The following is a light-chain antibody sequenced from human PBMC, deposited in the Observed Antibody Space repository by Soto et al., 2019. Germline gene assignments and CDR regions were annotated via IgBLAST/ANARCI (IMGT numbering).Light chain of an antibody. CDR2: EGD. CDR3: CSSSYGSTLV. Sequence: SALTQPASVSGSSGQSITISCTGTSSDVGSYNLVSWHQQHPGKAPKLIIYEGDKRPSGVSNRFSGSKSGNTASLTISGLQAEDEADYYCCSSSYGSTLVFGGGTKVTVL. CDR1: SSDVGSYNL. V-gene: IGLV2-23*01. J-gene: IGLJ2*01.